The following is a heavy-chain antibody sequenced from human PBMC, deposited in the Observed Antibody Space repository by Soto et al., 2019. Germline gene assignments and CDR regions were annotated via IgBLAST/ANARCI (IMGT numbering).Heavy chain of an antibody. CDR2: ISGIAGDT. J-gene: IGHJ4*02. Sequence: EVQLLESGGNLVQPGGSLRLSCAASGLIFSDYAMSWVRQAPGKGLECVACISGIAGDTFYADSVKGRFTISRDNSKNTLSLHMNSLRVDDTAVYFCAKDRFGIVGPVDYWGQGTLVNVSS. V-gene: IGHV3-23*01. CDR3: AKDRFGIVGPVDY. CDR1: GLIFSDYA. D-gene: IGHD1-26*01.